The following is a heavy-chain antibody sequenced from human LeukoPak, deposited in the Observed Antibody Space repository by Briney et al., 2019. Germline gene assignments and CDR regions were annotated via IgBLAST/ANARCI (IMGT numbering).Heavy chain of an antibody. CDR1: GYTFSSYD. CDR3: ARRVGSGWSVQH. CDR2: MNPNSGNT. V-gene: IGHV1-8*01. Sequence: GASVKVSCKASGYTFSSYDINWVRQATGQGLEWMGWMNPNSGNTGYAQKFQGRLNMTRNTSIDTAYMELSSLRSEDTAVYYCARRVGSGWSVQHWGQGTLVTVSS. J-gene: IGHJ1*01. D-gene: IGHD6-19*01.